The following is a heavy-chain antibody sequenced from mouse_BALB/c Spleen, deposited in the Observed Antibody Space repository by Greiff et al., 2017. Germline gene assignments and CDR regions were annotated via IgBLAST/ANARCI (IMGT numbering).Heavy chain of an antibody. Sequence: EVQVVESGGGLVKPGGSLKLSCAASGFTFSSYAMSWVRQTPEKRLEWVATISSGGSYTYYPDSVKGRFTISRDNAKNTLYLQMSSLRSEDTAMYYCASPYDGYYLPWFAYWGQGTLVTVSA. CDR1: GFTFSSYA. CDR2: ISSGGSYT. V-gene: IGHV5-9-3*01. D-gene: IGHD2-3*01. CDR3: ASPYDGYYLPWFAY. J-gene: IGHJ3*01.